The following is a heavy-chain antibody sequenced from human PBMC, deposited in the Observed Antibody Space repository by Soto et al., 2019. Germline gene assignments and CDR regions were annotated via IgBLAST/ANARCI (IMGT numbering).Heavy chain of an antibody. CDR2: IHQSGTT. Sequence: QLQLQESGSGLVKPSQTLSLTCSVSGGSITNAGYSWSWIRQPPGTGLEWLGDIHQSGTTSYNPSLKSRVTMSIDKSKNKFSLNLNSVTAADTAVYYCARVAYYDFWSGYYGGMDVWGQGTTVTVSS. J-gene: IGHJ6*02. D-gene: IGHD3-3*01. CDR1: GGSITNAGYS. V-gene: IGHV4-30-2*01. CDR3: ARVAYYDFWSGYYGGMDV.